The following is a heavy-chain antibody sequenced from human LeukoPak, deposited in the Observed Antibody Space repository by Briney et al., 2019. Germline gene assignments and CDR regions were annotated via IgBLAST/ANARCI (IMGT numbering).Heavy chain of an antibody. J-gene: IGHJ6*04. CDR3: AKGVVAATHRYYYYYYGMDV. D-gene: IGHD2-15*01. V-gene: IGHV1-69*13. Sequence: GASVKVSCKASGGTFISYAISWVRQAPGQGLEWVGGIIPIFGTANYAQKFQGRVTITADESTSTAYMELSSLRSEDTAVYYCAKGVVAATHRYYYYYYGMDVWGKGTTVTVSS. CDR1: GGTFISYA. CDR2: IIPIFGTA.